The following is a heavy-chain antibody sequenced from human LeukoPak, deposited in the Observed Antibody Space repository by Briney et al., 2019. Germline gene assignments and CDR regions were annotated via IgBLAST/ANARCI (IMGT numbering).Heavy chain of an antibody. D-gene: IGHD3-9*01. Sequence: PGGSLRLSCAASGFTFNIYAMTWVRQAPGKGLEWVSSISGSGDDTYNADSVKGRFTISRDNSREMLYLQMNSLRVEDTAVYYCAKATHPAYLTGIDYWGQGTLVTVSS. CDR1: GFTFNIYA. J-gene: IGHJ4*02. V-gene: IGHV3-23*01. CDR3: AKATHPAYLTGIDY. CDR2: ISGSGDDT.